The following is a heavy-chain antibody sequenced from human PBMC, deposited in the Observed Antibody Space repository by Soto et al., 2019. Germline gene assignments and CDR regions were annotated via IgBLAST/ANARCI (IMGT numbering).Heavy chain of an antibody. CDR3: ARNFTQRGGMDV. J-gene: IGHJ6*02. V-gene: IGHV3-23*01. CDR2: ISGSGFVT. D-gene: IGHD6-25*01. Sequence: GSLRLSCAASGFTFSNYAMTWVRQGPGQGLEWVAAISGSGFVTYYAASVKGRFTISRDNSKNTLYLQMDSLTAADTAIYYCARNFTQRGGMDVWGQGTTVTV. CDR1: GFTFSNYA.